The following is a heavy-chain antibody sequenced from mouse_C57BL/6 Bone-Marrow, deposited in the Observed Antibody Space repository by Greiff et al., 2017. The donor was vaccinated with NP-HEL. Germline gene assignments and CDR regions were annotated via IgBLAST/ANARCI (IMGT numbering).Heavy chain of an antibody. V-gene: IGHV1-81*01. CDR3: AKGFDY. CDR2: IYPRSGNT. Sequence: VMLVESGAELARPGASVKLSCTASGYTFTSYGISWVKQRTGQGLEWIGEIYPRSGNTYYNEKFKGKATLTADKSSSTAYMELRSLTSEDSAGYFCAKGFDYGGQGTTLTVSS. CDR1: GYTFTSYG. J-gene: IGHJ2*01.